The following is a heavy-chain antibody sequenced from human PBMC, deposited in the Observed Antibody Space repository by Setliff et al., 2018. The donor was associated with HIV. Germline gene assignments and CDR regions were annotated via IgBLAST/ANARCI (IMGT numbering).Heavy chain of an antibody. D-gene: IGHD5-12*01. CDR3: AIRPSGYASGQFAA. V-gene: IGHV1-58*02. Sequence: SVKVSCKAPGLDFTDSVMQWVRLAGGQRLEWIGWIILDSGHTDYAQRFQGRVTITSDMSTSTGYMELSSLISEDTAMYYCAIRPSGYASGQFAAWGQGTLVTV. J-gene: IGHJ5*02. CDR1: GLDFTDSV. CDR2: IILDSGHT.